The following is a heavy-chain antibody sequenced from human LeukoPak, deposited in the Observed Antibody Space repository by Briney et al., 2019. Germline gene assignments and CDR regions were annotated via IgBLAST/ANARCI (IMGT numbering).Heavy chain of an antibody. CDR2: INQNGREK. CDR3: ARSLGDD. CDR1: GLTFSTYW. D-gene: IGHD3-16*01. J-gene: IGHJ4*02. Sequence: GGSLRLSCEVSGLTFSTYWMTWVRQAPGKGLEWVASINQNGREKYYVESVKGRFTISRDNAKDSLYLQMNSLRDEDTAVYYCARSLGDDWGQGTLVTVSS. V-gene: IGHV3-7*01.